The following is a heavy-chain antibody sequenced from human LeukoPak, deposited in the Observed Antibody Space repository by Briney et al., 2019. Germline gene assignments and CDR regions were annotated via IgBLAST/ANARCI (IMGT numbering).Heavy chain of an antibody. CDR2: ISSSGSTI. V-gene: IGHV3-11*01. CDR1: GFTFSDYY. D-gene: IGHD3-22*01. CDR3: ARRWLLPHDAFDI. J-gene: IGHJ3*02. Sequence: GGSLRLSCAASGFTFSDYYMSWIRQAPGKGLEWVSYISSSGSTIYYADSVKGRFTISRDNAKNSLYLQMNSLRAEDTAVYYCARRWLLPHDAFDIWGQGTMVTVSS.